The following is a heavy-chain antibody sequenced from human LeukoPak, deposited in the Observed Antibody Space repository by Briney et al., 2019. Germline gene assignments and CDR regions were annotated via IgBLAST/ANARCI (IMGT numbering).Heavy chain of an antibody. D-gene: IGHD2-2*01. CDR1: GYTFTSYG. V-gene: IGHV1-18*01. Sequence: GASVKVSCKASGYTFTSYGISWVRQAPGQGLEWMGWISAYNGNTNYAQKLQGRVTMTTDTSTSTAYMELRSLRSDDTAVYYCARDVNEGCCSSTSCYGAYYYYYMDVWGKGTTVTVSS. CDR2: ISAYNGNT. CDR3: ARDVNEGCCSSTSCYGAYYYYYMDV. J-gene: IGHJ6*03.